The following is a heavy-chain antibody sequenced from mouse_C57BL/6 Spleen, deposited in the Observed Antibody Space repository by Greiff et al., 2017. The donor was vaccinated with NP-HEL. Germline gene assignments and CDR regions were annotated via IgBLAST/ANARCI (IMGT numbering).Heavy chain of an antibody. D-gene: IGHD2-3*01. CDR3: ARGGDGYYVGYAMDY. Sequence: QVQLQQSGAELVKPGASVKLSCKASGYTFTSYWMHWVKQRPGQGLEWIGMIHPNSGSTNYNEKFKSKATLTVDKSYSTAYMQISNLTSEDSAVYYCARGGDGYYVGYAMDYWGQGTSVTVSS. CDR2: IHPNSGST. CDR1: GYTFTSYW. V-gene: IGHV1-64*01. J-gene: IGHJ4*01.